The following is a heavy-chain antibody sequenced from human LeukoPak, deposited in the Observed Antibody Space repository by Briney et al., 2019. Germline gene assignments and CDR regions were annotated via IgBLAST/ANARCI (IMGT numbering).Heavy chain of an antibody. Sequence: PGGSLRLSCAASGFTFNNYWMSWVRQAPGKGLEWVANIKQDGSEKKYVDSVKGRFTISRDNAKNSLYLQMNSLRAEDTAVYYCAKEGYSRGYYSYYYMDVWGKGTTVTVSS. V-gene: IGHV3-7*01. J-gene: IGHJ6*03. CDR2: IKQDGSEK. CDR1: GFTFNNYW. D-gene: IGHD6-13*01. CDR3: AKEGYSRGYYSYYYMDV.